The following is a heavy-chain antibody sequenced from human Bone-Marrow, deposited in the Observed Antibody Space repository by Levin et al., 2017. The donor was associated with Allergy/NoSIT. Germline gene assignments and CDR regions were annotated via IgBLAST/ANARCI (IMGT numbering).Heavy chain of an antibody. V-gene: IGHV4-61*02. Sequence: PSETLSLTCTVSGASISSGSYYWSWIRQPAGKTLEWIGGIHSSGLTKYNPSLKSRVTMSLEKSNNQFSVKLSSVTAADTAVYYCARDSPSRDGDYSLDHWGQGTLVTVSS. CDR1: GASISSGSYY. CDR2: IHSSGLT. D-gene: IGHD4-17*01. CDR3: ARDSPSRDGDYSLDH. J-gene: IGHJ4*02.